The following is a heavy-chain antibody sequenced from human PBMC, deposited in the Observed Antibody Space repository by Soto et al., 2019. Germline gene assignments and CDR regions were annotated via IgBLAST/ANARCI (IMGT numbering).Heavy chain of an antibody. CDR2: IRSKANSYAT. CDR3: TGAGNSAGDWYFDL. J-gene: IGHJ2*01. CDR1: GFTFSGSA. V-gene: IGHV3-73*01. D-gene: IGHD6-13*01. Sequence: EVQLVESGGGLVQPGGSLKLSCAASGFTFSGSALHWVRQASGKGLEWVGRIRSKANSYATAYAASVKGRFTISRDDSANTTYLQMNSLNTEDTAVYYCTGAGNSAGDWYFDLWGRGTLVTVSS.